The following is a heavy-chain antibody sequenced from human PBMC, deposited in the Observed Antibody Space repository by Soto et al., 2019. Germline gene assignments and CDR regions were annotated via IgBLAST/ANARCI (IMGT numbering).Heavy chain of an antibody. V-gene: IGHV3-30-3*01. D-gene: IGHD5-12*01. CDR1: GFTFSSYA. J-gene: IGHJ4*02. CDR3: ARDRDLGGYEWGLCDY. Sequence: QVQLVESGGGVVQPGWSLRLSCAASGFTFSSYAMHWVRQAPGKGLEWVAVISYDGSNKYYADSVEGRFTVSRDNSKNTLYLQMNSLRAEDTAVYYCARDRDLGGYEWGLCDYWGQGTLVTVSS. CDR2: ISYDGSNK.